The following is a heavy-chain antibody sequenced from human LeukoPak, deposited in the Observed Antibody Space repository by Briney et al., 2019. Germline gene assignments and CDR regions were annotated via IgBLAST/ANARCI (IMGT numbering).Heavy chain of an antibody. CDR3: ARGSDYYDSSGYPSDP. V-gene: IGHV4-59*01. Sequence: PSETLSLTCTVSGGSISSYYWSWIRQPPGKGLEWIGYIYYSGSTNYNPSLKSRVTISVDTSKNQFSLKLSSVTAADTAVYYCARGSDYYDSSGYPSDPWGQGALVTVSS. J-gene: IGHJ5*02. D-gene: IGHD3-22*01. CDR1: GGSISSYY. CDR2: IYYSGST.